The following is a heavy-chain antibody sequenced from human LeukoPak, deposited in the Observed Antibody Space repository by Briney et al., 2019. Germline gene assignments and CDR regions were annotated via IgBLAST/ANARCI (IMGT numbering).Heavy chain of an antibody. CDR2: ISYDGSNK. Sequence: GGSLRLSCAASGVTFSNAWMNWVRQAPGKGLEWVAVISYDGSNKYYADSVKGRFTISRDNSKNTLYLQMNSLRAEDTAVYYCARVGDSSGYSMDYWGQGTLVTVSS. D-gene: IGHD3-22*01. CDR3: ARVGDSSGYSMDY. J-gene: IGHJ4*02. CDR1: GVTFSNAW. V-gene: IGHV3-30-3*01.